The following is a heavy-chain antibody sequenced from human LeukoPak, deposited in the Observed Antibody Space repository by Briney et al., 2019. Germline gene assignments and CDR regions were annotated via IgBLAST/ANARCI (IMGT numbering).Heavy chain of an antibody. Sequence: PGGSLRLSCAASGFTFSNYAMHWVRQAPGKGLEWVAVISYDGSNKYYADSVKGRFTISRDNSKNTLYLQMNSLRAEDTAVYYCAREWGIAVAGTFAYWGQGTLVTVSS. D-gene: IGHD6-19*01. CDR3: AREWGIAVAGTFAY. J-gene: IGHJ4*02. V-gene: IGHV3-30*04. CDR2: ISYDGSNK. CDR1: GFTFSNYA.